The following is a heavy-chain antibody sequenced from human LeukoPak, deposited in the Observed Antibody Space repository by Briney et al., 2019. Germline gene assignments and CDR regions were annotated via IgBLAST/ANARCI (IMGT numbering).Heavy chain of an antibody. Sequence: GGSLRLSCAASGFTFSSYAMSWVRQAPGKGLEWVSAISGSGGSTYYADSVKGRFTISRDNSKNTLYLQMNSLRAEDTAVYYCAKDITYYDFWGGSPGGDFDYWGQGTLVTVSS. CDR3: AKDITYYDFWGGSPGGDFDY. CDR1: GFTFSSYA. D-gene: IGHD3-3*01. J-gene: IGHJ4*02. V-gene: IGHV3-23*01. CDR2: ISGSGGST.